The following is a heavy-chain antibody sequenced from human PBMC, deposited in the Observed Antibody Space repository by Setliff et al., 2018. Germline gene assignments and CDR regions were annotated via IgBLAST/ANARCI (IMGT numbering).Heavy chain of an antibody. D-gene: IGHD4-17*01. J-gene: IGHJ5*02. CDR3: ARDVPLTTVTKNYFGP. V-gene: IGHV1-18*01. CDR1: GYTFTTYG. Sequence: ASVKVSCKTSGYTFTTYGISWVRQAPGQGLEWMGWISAYNGITRYGQKFQGRVTLTSETTTGTVYMELRSLNSDDTAVYYCARDVPLTTVTKNYFGPWGQGTLVTVSS. CDR2: ISAYNGIT.